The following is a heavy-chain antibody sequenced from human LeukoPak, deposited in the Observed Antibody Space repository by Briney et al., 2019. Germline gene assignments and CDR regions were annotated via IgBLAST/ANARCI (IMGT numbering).Heavy chain of an antibody. CDR1: GGSFSGYY. J-gene: IGHJ4*02. D-gene: IGHD6-13*01. Sequence: PSETLSLTCAVYGGSFSGYYWSWIRQPPGKGLEWIGEINHSGSTNYNPSLKSRVTISVDTSKNQFSLKLSSVTAADTAVYYCARRWLGRIAAGEPFDYWGQGTLVTVSS. CDR2: INHSGST. CDR3: ARRWLGRIAAGEPFDY. V-gene: IGHV4-34*01.